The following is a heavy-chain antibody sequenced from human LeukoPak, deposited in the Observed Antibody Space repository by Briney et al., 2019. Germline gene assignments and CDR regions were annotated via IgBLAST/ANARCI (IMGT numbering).Heavy chain of an antibody. J-gene: IGHJ4*02. CDR3: AREEIVVVPRGYYFDY. Sequence: SVRVSCKASGYTFTSYGISWLRQAPGQGLEWMGWISAYNGNTNYAQKLQGRGTMTTDTSTSTAYMELRSLRSDDTAVYYCAREEIVVVPRGYYFDYWGQGTLVTVSS. D-gene: IGHD3-22*01. CDR1: GYTFTSYG. V-gene: IGHV1-18*01. CDR2: ISAYNGNT.